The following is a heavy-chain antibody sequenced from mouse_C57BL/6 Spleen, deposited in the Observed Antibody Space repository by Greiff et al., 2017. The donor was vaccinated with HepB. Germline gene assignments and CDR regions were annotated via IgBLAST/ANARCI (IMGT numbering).Heavy chain of an antibody. CDR2: ISYDGSN. D-gene: IGHD1-2*01. J-gene: IGHJ3*01. CDR1: GYSITSGYY. Sequence: EVKLLESGPGLVKPSQSLSLTCSVTGYSITSGYYWNWIRQFPGNKLEWMGYISYDGSNNYNPSLKNRISITRDTSKNQFFLKLNSVTTEDTATYYCARWGGYDAYWGQGTLVTVSA. CDR3: ARWGGYDAY. V-gene: IGHV3-6*01.